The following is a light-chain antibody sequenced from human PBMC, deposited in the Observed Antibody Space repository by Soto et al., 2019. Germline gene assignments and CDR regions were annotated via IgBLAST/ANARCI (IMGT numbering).Light chain of an antibody. Sequence: EIVLTQSPATLSLSPGERATLSCRASQSVSSSYLAWYQQNPGQAPRLLIYGASSRATGIPDRFSGSGPGTDFTLTISRLEPEDFAVYYCQQYGSSPPITFGQGTRLEIK. CDR2: GAS. CDR1: QSVSSSY. J-gene: IGKJ5*01. V-gene: IGKV3-20*01. CDR3: QQYGSSPPIT.